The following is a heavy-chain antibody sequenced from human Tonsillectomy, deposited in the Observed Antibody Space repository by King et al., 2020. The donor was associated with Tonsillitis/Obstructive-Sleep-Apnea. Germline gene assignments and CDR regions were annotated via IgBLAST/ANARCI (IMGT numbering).Heavy chain of an antibody. V-gene: IGHV3-15*01. Sequence: VQLVEAGGGLVKPGGSLRLSCAASVFTFSKAWMSWVRPAPGKGLEWVGRVKSKTDGGTTDYVAPVKGRLTISRDDSKNTLYLQMNSLKTEDTAVYYCTTRYCSGGSCYFSTDYWGQGTLVTVSS. CDR1: VFTFSKAW. CDR3: TTRYCSGGSCYFSTDY. D-gene: IGHD2-15*01. J-gene: IGHJ4*02. CDR2: VKSKTDGGTT.